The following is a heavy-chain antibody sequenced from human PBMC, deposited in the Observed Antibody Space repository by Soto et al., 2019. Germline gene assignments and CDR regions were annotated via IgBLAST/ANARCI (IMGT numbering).Heavy chain of an antibody. Sequence: QVQLVQSGAEVKKPGSSVMVSCKASGGTFSSYAISWVRQAPGQGLEWMGAIIPMFGTANYAQKFQGRVTITADESTSTVYMELSSLRSEDTAVYYCARDGRDDISGYYQGSFDCWGQGSLVTVSS. CDR2: IIPMFGTA. V-gene: IGHV1-69*01. CDR3: ARDGRDDISGYYQGSFDC. J-gene: IGHJ4*02. CDR1: GGTFSSYA. D-gene: IGHD3-22*01.